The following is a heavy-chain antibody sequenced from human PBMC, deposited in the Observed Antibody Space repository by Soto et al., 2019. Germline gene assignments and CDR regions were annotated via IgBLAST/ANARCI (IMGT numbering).Heavy chain of an antibody. CDR1: GFTFSSYS. Sequence: GSLRLSCAASGFTFSSYSMNWVRQAPGKGLEWVSSISSSSSYIYYADSVKGRFTISRDNAKNSLYLQMNSLRAEDTAVYYCARDLPTYNWNYMYYYYGMAVWGQGTTVTVSS. CDR3: ARDLPTYNWNYMYYYYGMAV. CDR2: ISSSSSYI. J-gene: IGHJ6*02. D-gene: IGHD1-7*01. V-gene: IGHV3-21*01.